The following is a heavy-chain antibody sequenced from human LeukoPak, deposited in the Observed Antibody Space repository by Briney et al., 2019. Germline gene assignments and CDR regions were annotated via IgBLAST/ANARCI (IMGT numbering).Heavy chain of an antibody. V-gene: IGHV3-23*01. D-gene: IGHD4-23*01. CDR1: GFTFSNYA. Sequence: PGGSLRLFCAASGFTFSNYAMSWVRQAPGKGLECVSTFCGSGGITYYADSVKGRFIISRDNSKNTLYLQMSNLRADDTAIHYCAKLDGANSPFHYWGHGTLVTVSS. CDR2: FCGSGGIT. J-gene: IGHJ4*01. CDR3: AKLDGANSPFHY.